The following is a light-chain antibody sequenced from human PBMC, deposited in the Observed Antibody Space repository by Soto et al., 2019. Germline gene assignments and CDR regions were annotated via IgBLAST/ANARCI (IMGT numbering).Light chain of an antibody. V-gene: IGKV3-11*01. J-gene: IGKJ5*01. Sequence: EIVLTQSPATLSLSPGERATLSCRASQSVSSYLAWYQQKPGQAPRLLIYDASNRATGIPARFSGSGSGTDFTLTISSLQPEDIATYYCQQYENFPITFGQGTRLEIK. CDR1: QSVSSY. CDR3: QQYENFPIT. CDR2: DAS.